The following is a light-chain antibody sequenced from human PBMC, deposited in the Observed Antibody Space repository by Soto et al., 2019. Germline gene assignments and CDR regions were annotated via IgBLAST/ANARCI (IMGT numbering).Light chain of an antibody. CDR2: EVS. Sequence: QSVLTQPASVSGSPGQSITISCTGTSSDVGAYDFVSWYKQHPAKAPKLRIYEVSNRPSGVSNRFSGSKSVNTATLTISGLQAEDEADYYCSSYTSSSTRIFGTGTKLAVL. CDR1: SSDVGAYDF. V-gene: IGLV2-14*03. CDR3: SSYTSSSTRI. J-gene: IGLJ1*01.